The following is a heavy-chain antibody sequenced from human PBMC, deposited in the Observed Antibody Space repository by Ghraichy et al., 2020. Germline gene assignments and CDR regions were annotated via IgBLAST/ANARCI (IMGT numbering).Heavy chain of an antibody. CDR2: ISGSGGST. CDR1: GFTPSSNA. D-gene: IGHD3-10*01. CDR3: AKEGDYYGSGSEIDY. Sequence: LSLTCAASGFTPSSNAMSSVCQARGKGLEWVSGISGSGGSTYYAESVQGRFTISRDNSKKTQYLQMSGLIAEDTAVYYCAKEGDYYGSGSEIDYWGQVTLVTLSS. V-gene: IGHV3-23*01. J-gene: IGHJ4*02.